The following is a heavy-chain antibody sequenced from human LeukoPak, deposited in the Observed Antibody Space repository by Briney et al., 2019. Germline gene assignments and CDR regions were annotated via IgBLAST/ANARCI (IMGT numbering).Heavy chain of an antibody. CDR1: GFTFSSYG. V-gene: IGHV3-30*02. D-gene: IGHD2-2*01. J-gene: IGHJ4*02. CDR2: IRYDGSNK. Sequence: AGGSLRLSCAASGFTFSSYGMHWVRQAPGKGLEWVAFIRYDGSNKYYADSVKGRFTISRDNSKNTLYLQMNSLRSDDTAVYYCARDGGDRSSTSCYYFDYWGQGTLVTVSS. CDR3: ARDGGDRSSTSCYYFDY.